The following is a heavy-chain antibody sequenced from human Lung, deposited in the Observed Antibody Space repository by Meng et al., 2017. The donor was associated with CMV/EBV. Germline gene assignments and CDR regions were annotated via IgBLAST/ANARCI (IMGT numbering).Heavy chain of an antibody. Sequence: QGQWGEPGPGMVKPSEARSLSWAVSGESITHHNWWAWARQPPGKGLEWIGEIPHRGSSAYNPSLKSRVSMSIDKSKNQFSLKLTSVTAADTAVYHCLRRSGGSVWGQGTLVTVSS. CDR2: IPHRGSS. V-gene: IGHV4-4*02. D-gene: IGHD3-10*01. J-gene: IGHJ1*01. CDR3: LRRSGGSV. CDR1: GESITHHNW.